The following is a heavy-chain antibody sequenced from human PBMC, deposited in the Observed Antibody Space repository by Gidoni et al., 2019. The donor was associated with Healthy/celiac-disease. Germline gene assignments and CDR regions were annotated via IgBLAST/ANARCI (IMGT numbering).Heavy chain of an antibody. CDR3: ARSLALDHDFDY. CDR2: IKQDGSEK. V-gene: IGHV3-7*01. Sequence: EVQLVESGGGLVQPGGSLRLYCAAAGFTFSSYWMSWVRQAPGKGLEWVANIKQDGSEKYYVDSVKGRFTISRDNAKNSLYLQMNSLRAEDTAVYYCARSLALDHDFDYWGQGTLVTVSS. J-gene: IGHJ4*02. D-gene: IGHD3-16*02. CDR1: GFTFSSYW.